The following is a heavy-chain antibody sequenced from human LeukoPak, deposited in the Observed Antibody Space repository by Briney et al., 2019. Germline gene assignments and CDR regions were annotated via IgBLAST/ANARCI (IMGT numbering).Heavy chain of an antibody. CDR3: ASTATCSF. V-gene: IGHV3-7*01. J-gene: IGHJ3*01. D-gene: IGHD2-2*01. CDR1: GFTFRNYW. Sequence: GGSLRLSCAASGFTFRNYWMTWVRQAPGKGLEWVANIKQDGSEKNYVDSVKGRFTISRDNAQNSLYLQMNSLRAEDTAVYYCASTATCSFWGQGTMVTVSS. CDR2: IKQDGSEK.